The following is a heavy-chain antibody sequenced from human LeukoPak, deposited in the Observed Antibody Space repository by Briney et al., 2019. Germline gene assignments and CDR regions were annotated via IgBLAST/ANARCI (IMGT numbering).Heavy chain of an antibody. CDR1: GYTFTGYY. J-gene: IGHJ4*02. V-gene: IGHV1-2*02. D-gene: IGHD2-21*02. CDR2: INPNSGGT. CDR3: TYCGGDCYSPVHFDY. Sequence: ASVKVSCKASGYTFTGYYMHWVRQAPGQGLEWMGWINPNSGGTNYAQKSQGRVTMTRDTSISTAYMELSRLRSDDTAVYYCTYCGGDCYSPVHFDYWGQGTLVTVSS.